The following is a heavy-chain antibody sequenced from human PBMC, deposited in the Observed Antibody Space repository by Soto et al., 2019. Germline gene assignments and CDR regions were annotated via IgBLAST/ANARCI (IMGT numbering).Heavy chain of an antibody. CDR2: IWNDGSNR. CDR1: GFTFSTYG. D-gene: IGHD3-22*01. V-gene: IGHV3-33*01. CDR3: ASHRSGYYYLDAFDI. Sequence: QVQLVESGGGVVQPGRSLRLSCAASGFTFSTYGMHWVRQAPGKGLEWVAVIWNDGSNRYYADSVKGRFTISRDNSKNTLYLQMNSLRDEDTAVYYCASHRSGYYYLDAFDIWGQGTMVTVSS. J-gene: IGHJ3*02.